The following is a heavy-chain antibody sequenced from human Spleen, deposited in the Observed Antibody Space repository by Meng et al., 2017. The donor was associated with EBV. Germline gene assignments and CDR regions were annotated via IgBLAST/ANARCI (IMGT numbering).Heavy chain of an antibody. Sequence: QFTLKGSGPQLVKPPPALTLTVTCSGFSLRTSGVGVGWIRQPPVKALEWLALIYWDDDKRYSPSLKSRLTITKDTSKNQVVLTMTNMDPVDTATYYCAHSGYSYGFDYWGQGTLVTVSS. J-gene: IGHJ4*02. CDR3: AHSGYSYGFDY. D-gene: IGHD5-18*01. V-gene: IGHV2-5*02. CDR1: GFSLRTSGVG. CDR2: IYWDDDK.